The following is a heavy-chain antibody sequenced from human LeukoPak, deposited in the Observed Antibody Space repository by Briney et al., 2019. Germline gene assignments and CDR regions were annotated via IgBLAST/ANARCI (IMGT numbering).Heavy chain of an antibody. Sequence: SGTLSLTCAVSGVSISSSNWWSWVRQPPGQGLEWIGEIYHSGSTNYNPSLKSRVTISVDKSKNQFSLKLSSVTAADTAVYYCARGTGDSSGYYSVDPGDYGMDVWGQGTTVTVSS. CDR3: ARGTGDSSGYYSVDPGDYGMDV. CDR2: IYHSGST. CDR1: GVSISSSNW. D-gene: IGHD3-22*01. J-gene: IGHJ6*02. V-gene: IGHV4-4*02.